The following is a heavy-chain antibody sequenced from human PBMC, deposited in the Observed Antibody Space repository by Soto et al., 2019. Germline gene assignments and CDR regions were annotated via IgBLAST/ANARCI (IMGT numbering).Heavy chain of an antibody. V-gene: IGHV3-7*03. CDR1: GFPFNNYY. CDR2: IKEDGNEK. J-gene: IGHJ6*02. CDR3: TRGAGGWKYYYAMDA. D-gene: IGHD1-1*01. Sequence: LRLSCTDSGFPFNNYYMTWVRQASGKGLEWVASIKEDGNEKYYADSVKGRFTISRDNAKNSLSLQMNSLGAEDTAVYFCTRGAGGWKYYYAMDAWGPGATVTVSS.